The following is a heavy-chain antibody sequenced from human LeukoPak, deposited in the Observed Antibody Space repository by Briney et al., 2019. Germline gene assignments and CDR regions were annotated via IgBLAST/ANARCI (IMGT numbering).Heavy chain of an antibody. J-gene: IGHJ4*02. V-gene: IGHV4-34*01. CDR1: GGSFSGYY. CDR3: ARVGILTGYCRYFDY. D-gene: IGHD3-9*01. CDR2: INHSGST. Sequence: SETLSLTCAVYGGSFSGYYWSWIRQPPGKGLEWIGEINHSGSTNYNPSLKSRVTISVDTSKNQFSLKLSSVTAADTAVYYCARVGILTGYCRYFDYWGQGTLVTVSS.